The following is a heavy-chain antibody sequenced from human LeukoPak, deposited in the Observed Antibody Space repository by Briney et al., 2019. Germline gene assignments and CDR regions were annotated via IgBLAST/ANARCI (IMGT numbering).Heavy chain of an antibody. Sequence: SETLSLTCTVSDGSISSYYWSWIRQPPGKGLEWIGYIYYSGITYYNPSLKGRVTISVDTSKNQFSLNLSSVTAADTAVYYCARDGDCSSDSCYFDYWGQGILVTVSS. CDR2: IYYSGIT. J-gene: IGHJ4*02. CDR1: DGSISSYY. D-gene: IGHD2-2*01. CDR3: ARDGDCSSDSCYFDY. V-gene: IGHV4-59*12.